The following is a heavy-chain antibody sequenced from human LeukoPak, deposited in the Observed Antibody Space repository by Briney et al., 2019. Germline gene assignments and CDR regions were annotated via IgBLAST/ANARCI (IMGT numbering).Heavy chain of an antibody. CDR2: ISWNSGSI. CDR1: GFTFDDYA. J-gene: IGHJ4*02. V-gene: IGHV3-9*01. Sequence: PGRSLRLSCAASGFTFDDYAMHWVRQAPGKGLEWVSGISWNSGSIGYADSVKGRFTISRDNAKNSLYLRMNSLRAEDTALYYCASRSGGPGYWGQGTLVTVSS. D-gene: IGHD2-15*01. CDR3: ASRSGGPGY.